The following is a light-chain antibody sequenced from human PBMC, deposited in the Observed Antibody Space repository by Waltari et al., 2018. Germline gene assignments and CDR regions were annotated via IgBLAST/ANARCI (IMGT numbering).Light chain of an antibody. Sequence: QSVLTQQPSASGTSGQRVTISCSGSSSNIGRNTVSWYQQLPGTAPKLLIFTKDEGPSGVRDRFSASKSGTSASLAISGLQSEDEADYFCASWDDSLNGHVVFGGGTKLTVL. J-gene: IGLJ2*01. CDR1: SSNIGRNT. CDR2: TKD. V-gene: IGLV1-44*01. CDR3: ASWDDSLNGHVV.